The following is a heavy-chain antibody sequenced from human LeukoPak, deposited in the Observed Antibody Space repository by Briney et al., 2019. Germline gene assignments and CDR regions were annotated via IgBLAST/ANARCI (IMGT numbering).Heavy chain of an antibody. Sequence: ASVKVSCKASGYAFTSYGISWVRQAPGQGLEWMGWISAYNGNTNYAQKLQGRVTMTTDTSTSTAYMELRSLRSDDTAVYYCASWATKYYDILTGYSDYWGQGTLVTVSS. CDR2: ISAYNGNT. J-gene: IGHJ4*02. CDR1: GYAFTSYG. CDR3: ASWATKYYDILTGYSDY. D-gene: IGHD3-9*01. V-gene: IGHV1-18*01.